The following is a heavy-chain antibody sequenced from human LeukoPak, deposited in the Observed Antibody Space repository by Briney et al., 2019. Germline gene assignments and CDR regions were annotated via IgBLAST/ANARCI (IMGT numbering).Heavy chain of an antibody. CDR3: ARVDPDSSSTLEVFDY. J-gene: IGHJ4*02. CDR2: IYYSGST. CDR1: GDSISSYY. V-gene: IGHV4-59*01. Sequence: SETLSLTCTVSGDSISSYYWSWIRQPPGKGLEWIGYIYYSGSTNYNPSLKSRVTISVDTSKNQFSLKLSSVTAADTAVYYCARVDPDSSSTLEVFDYWGQGTLVTVTS. D-gene: IGHD6-6*01.